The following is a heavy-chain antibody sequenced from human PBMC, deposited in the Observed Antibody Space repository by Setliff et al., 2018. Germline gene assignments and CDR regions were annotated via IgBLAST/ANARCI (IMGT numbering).Heavy chain of an antibody. CDR1: GYSISSDYY. CDR3: ARTGTYRYFDY. J-gene: IGHJ4*02. Sequence: SETLSLTCAVSGYSISSDYYWAWIRQPPGKGLEWIGRIYYRGDTYYNASLKSRLTLSVDTSKNQVSLNLRSVTAADTDVYYCARTGTYRYFDYWGQGTQVTVSS. V-gene: IGHV4-38-2*01. D-gene: IGHD1-1*01. CDR2: IYYRGDT.